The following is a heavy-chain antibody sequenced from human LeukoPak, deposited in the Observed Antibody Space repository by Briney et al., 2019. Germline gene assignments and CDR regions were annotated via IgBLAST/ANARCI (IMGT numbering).Heavy chain of an antibody. Sequence: SETLSLTCAVYGGSFSGYYWSWIRQPPGKGLEWIGEINHSGSTNYNPSLKSRVTISVDTSKNQFSLKLSSVTAADTAVYYCARGRGWYQLLLAYYFGYWGQGTLVTVSS. D-gene: IGHD2-2*01. J-gene: IGHJ4*02. CDR1: GGSFSGYY. CDR3: ARGRGWYQLLLAYYFGY. V-gene: IGHV4-34*01. CDR2: INHSGST.